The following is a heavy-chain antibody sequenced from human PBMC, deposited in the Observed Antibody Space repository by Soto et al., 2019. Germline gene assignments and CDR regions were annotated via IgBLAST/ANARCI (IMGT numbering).Heavy chain of an antibody. CDR1: GYTFTGYY. Sequence: ASVKVSCKASGYTFTGYYMHWVRQSPGQGLEWMGWINPNSGGTNYAQKFQGRVTMTRDTSISTAYMELSRLRSDDTAVYCCARDIADSSELSPDYWGQGTLVTVSS. D-gene: IGHD3-22*01. J-gene: IGHJ4*02. V-gene: IGHV1-2*02. CDR3: ARDIADSSELSPDY. CDR2: INPNSGGT.